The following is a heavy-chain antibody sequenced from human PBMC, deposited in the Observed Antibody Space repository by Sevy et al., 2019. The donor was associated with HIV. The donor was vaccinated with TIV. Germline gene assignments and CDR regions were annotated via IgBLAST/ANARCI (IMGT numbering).Heavy chain of an antibody. CDR2: INHSGSA. Sequence: SKTLSLTCAVYGGSFSAYYWSWIRQAPGQGLEWIGDINHSGSANYNPSLKSRVTISVDTTKSQFSLKLSSVTAADTAVYYCARPGGDLWGRGTLVTVSS. V-gene: IGHV4-34*01. CDR3: ARPGGDL. CDR1: GGSFSAYY. J-gene: IGHJ4*02. D-gene: IGHD3-16*01.